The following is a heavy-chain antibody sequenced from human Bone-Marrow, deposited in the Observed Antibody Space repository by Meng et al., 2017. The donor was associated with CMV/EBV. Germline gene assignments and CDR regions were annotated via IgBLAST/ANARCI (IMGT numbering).Heavy chain of an antibody. CDR2: IYYSGST. D-gene: IGHD3-16*01. Sequence: SETLSLTCAVYRGSFSGYYWSWIRQPPGKGLEWIGYIYYSGSTNYNPSLKSRVTISVDTSKNQFSLKLSSVTAADTAVYYCARARFGFKHYYGMDVWGQGTTVTVSS. V-gene: IGHV4-59*01. CDR1: RGSFSGYY. CDR3: ARARFGFKHYYGMDV. J-gene: IGHJ6*02.